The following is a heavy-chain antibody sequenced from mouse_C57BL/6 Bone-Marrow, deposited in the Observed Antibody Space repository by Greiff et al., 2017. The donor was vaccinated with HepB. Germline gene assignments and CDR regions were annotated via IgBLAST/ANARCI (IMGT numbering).Heavy chain of an antibody. V-gene: IGHV1-42*01. CDR1: GYSFTGYY. CDR2: INPSTGGT. D-gene: IGHD4-1*01. CDR3: ARGTGFAY. Sequence: VQLQQSGPELVKPGASVKISCKASGYSFTGYYMNWVKQSPEKSLEWIGEINPSTGGTTYNQKFKAKATLTVDKSSSTAYMQLKSLTSEDSAVYYGARGTGFAYWGQGTLVTVSA. J-gene: IGHJ3*01.